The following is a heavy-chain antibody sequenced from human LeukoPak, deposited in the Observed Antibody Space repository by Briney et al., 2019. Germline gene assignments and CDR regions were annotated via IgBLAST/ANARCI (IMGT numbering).Heavy chain of an antibody. V-gene: IGHV3-30*04. CDR1: GFTLSSYA. CDR2: ISYDGSNK. CDR3: ARVFRGYYDSSGPHY. J-gene: IGHJ4*02. Sequence: GGSLRLSCAASGFTLSSYAMHWVRQAPGKGLEWVAVISYDGSNKYYADSVKGRFTISRDNSKNTLYLQMNSLRAEDTAVYYCARVFRGYYDSSGPHYWGQGTLVTVSS. D-gene: IGHD3-22*01.